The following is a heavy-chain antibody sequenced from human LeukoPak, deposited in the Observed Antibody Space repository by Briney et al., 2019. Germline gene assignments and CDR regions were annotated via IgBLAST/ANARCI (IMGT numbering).Heavy chain of an antibody. CDR1: GFTFSSYA. V-gene: IGHV3-23*01. CDR2: ISGSFGST. CDR3: AQSPKIVTTPRFDY. D-gene: IGHD5-12*01. Sequence: PGGSLRLSCAASGFTFSSYAMSWVRQAPGKRLEWVSTISGSFGSTYYADSVEGRFTISRDNSKNTMSLQLNSLRAEDTAVYYCAQSPKIVTTPRFDYWGQGTLVTVSS. J-gene: IGHJ4*02.